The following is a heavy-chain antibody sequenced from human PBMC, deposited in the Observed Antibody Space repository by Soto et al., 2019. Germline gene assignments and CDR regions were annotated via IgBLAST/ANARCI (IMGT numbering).Heavy chain of an antibody. CDR2: IYYSGTT. D-gene: IGHD3-3*01. V-gene: IGHV4-39*01. CDR3: ARLARFDLYFDY. CDR1: GDSITNSGYF. J-gene: IGHJ4*02. Sequence: SETLSLTCTVSGDSITNSGYFWAWIRQPPGKGLEWIGSIYYSGTTYSHPSLNSRVTVSVDTSKNQFSLKLFSLTAADTAVYYCARLARFDLYFDYWGQGTLVT.